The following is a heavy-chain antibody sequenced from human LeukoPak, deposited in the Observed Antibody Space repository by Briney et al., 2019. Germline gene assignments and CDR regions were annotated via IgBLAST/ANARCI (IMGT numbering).Heavy chain of an antibody. Sequence: SVKVSCKASGGTFSSYAISWVRQAPGQGLEWMGGIIPIFGTANYAQKFQGRVTITADKSTSTAYMELSSLRSEDTAVYYCARDRMDYYDSSGLFDYWGQGTLVTVSS. CDR3: ARDRMDYYDSSGLFDY. J-gene: IGHJ4*02. V-gene: IGHV1-69*06. D-gene: IGHD3-22*01. CDR2: IIPIFGTA. CDR1: GGTFSSYA.